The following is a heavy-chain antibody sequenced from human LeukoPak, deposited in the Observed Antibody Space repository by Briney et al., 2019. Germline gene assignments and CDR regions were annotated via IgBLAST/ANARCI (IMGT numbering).Heavy chain of an antibody. J-gene: IGHJ4*02. D-gene: IGHD4-17*01. CDR1: GFTFDDYG. Sequence: PGRSLRLSCAASGFTFDDYGMTWVRQAPGKGLEWVSGINWNGGSTGYADSVRGRFTISRDNAKNSLYLQMNSLRAEDTALYYCARVASRTYGDYFDYWGQGTLVTVSS. V-gene: IGHV3-20*04. CDR2: INWNGGST. CDR3: ARVASRTYGDYFDY.